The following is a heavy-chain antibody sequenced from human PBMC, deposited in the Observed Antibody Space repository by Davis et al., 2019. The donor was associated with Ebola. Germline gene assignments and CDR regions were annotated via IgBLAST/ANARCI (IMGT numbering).Heavy chain of an antibody. CDR3: ARSRGIAARRFDY. V-gene: IGHV4-34*01. J-gene: IGHJ4*02. D-gene: IGHD6-6*01. Sequence: MPSETLSLTCAVYGGSFSGYYWSWIRQPPGRGLEWIGEINHSGSTNYNPSLKSRVTISVDTSKNQFSLNLSSVTAADTAVYYCARSRGIAARRFDYWGQGTLVTVSP. CDR1: GGSFSGYY. CDR2: INHSGST.